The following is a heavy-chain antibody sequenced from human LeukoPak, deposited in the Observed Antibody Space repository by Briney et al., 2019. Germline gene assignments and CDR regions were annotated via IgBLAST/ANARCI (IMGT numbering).Heavy chain of an antibody. J-gene: IGHJ6*03. V-gene: IGHV1-69*05. D-gene: IGHD3-3*01. CDR1: GGTFSSYA. CDR2: IIPIFGTA. Sequence: ASVKVSCKASGGTFSSYAISWVRQAPGQGLEWMGRIIPIFGTANYAQKFQGRVTITTDESTSTAYMELSSLRSEDTAVYYCARGRDFSSNYYYYMDVWGKGTTVTVSS. CDR3: ARGRDFSSNYYYYMDV.